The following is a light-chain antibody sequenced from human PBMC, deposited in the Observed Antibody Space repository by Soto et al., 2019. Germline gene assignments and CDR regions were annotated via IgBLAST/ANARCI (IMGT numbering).Light chain of an antibody. CDR3: VQTLQTPPWT. CDR2: LGS. Sequence: DIVMTQSPLSLPVTPGEPASISCRSSQSLLHRNGYNFLDWYLQKQGQSPQLLIYLGSNRASGVPDRFSGSGSGTDFTLKISRVEAEDVGVYYCVQTLQTPPWTFGQGTKVEIK. V-gene: IGKV2-28*01. CDR1: QSLLHRNGYNF. J-gene: IGKJ1*01.